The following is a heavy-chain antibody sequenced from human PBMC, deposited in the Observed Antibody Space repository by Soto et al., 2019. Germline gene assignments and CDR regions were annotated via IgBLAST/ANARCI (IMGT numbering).Heavy chain of an antibody. D-gene: IGHD3-22*01. V-gene: IGHV3-30*03. CDR3: ARDRDYYDSSGYDAFDI. CDR1: GFTFSSYA. Sequence: VGSLRLSCAASGFTFSSYAMHWVRQAPGKGLEWVAIISYEGNNKYYANSVKGRFTISRDNSKNTLYLQLNSLRAEDTSVYYCARDRDYYDSSGYDAFDIWGQGTMVTVSS. J-gene: IGHJ3*02. CDR2: ISYEGNNK.